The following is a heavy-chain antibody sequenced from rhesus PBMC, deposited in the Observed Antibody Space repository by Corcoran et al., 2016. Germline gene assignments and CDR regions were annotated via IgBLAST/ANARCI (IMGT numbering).Heavy chain of an antibody. CDR1: GGAMSSNF. J-gene: IGHJ4*01. CDR3: ARDNWGSVDY. D-gene: IGHD7-45*01. Sequence: QVQLQESGPGLVKSLETLSLTCAVSGGAMSSNFWTWIRQPPGKGLEWIGYVLGRGSDRFYNPSLKSRITLSVDTSKNQFSLNLRSVTAADTAVYFCARDNWGSVDYWGQGVLVTVSS. CDR2: VLGRGSDR. V-gene: IGHV4S11*01.